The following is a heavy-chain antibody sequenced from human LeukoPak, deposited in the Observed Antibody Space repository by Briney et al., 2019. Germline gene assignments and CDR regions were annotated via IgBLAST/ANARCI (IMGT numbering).Heavy chain of an antibody. V-gene: IGHV5-51*01. J-gene: IGHJ3*02. Sequence: GESLKISCKGSGYTFSSNRIGWVRQMPGKGLEWMGIIYPGDSDTRYSPSFQGQVTISADKSISTAYLQWSSLKASDTAMYYCARHRLGSYSRNHAFDIWGQGTMVTVSS. D-gene: IGHD1-26*01. CDR1: GYTFSSNR. CDR2: IYPGDSDT. CDR3: ARHRLGSYSRNHAFDI.